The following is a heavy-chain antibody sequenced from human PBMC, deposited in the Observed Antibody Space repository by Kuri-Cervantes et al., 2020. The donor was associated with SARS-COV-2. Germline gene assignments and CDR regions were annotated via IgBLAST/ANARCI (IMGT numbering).Heavy chain of an antibody. Sequence: GESLKISCAASGFTFSSYAMHWVRQAPGKGLEWVAVISYDGSKKYYADSVKGRFTISRDNSRNIVYLQMSSLRPEDTALYYCTREAYDYNMGFDSWGQGTLVTVSS. CDR2: ISYDGSKK. CDR3: TREAYDYNMGFDS. CDR1: GFTFSSYA. J-gene: IGHJ4*02. D-gene: IGHD4-11*01. V-gene: IGHV3-30-3*01.